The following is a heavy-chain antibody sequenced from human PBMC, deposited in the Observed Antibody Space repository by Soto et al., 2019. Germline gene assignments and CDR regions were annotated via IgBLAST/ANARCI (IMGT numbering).Heavy chain of an antibody. Sequence: QVPLVESGGGVVQPGRSLRLSCAASRFTFSSYGMHWVRQAPGKGLEWVAVISYDGSNKYYADSVKGRFTISRDNSKNTLYLQMNSLRAEDTAVYYCAKTLSGYNYGPSGSYYYGMDVWGQGTTVTVSS. V-gene: IGHV3-30*18. CDR1: RFTFSSYG. J-gene: IGHJ6*02. CDR2: ISYDGSNK. CDR3: AKTLSGYNYGPSGSYYYGMDV. D-gene: IGHD5-18*01.